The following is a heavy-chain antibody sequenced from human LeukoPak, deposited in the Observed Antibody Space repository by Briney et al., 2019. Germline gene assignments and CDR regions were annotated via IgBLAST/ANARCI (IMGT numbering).Heavy chain of an antibody. J-gene: IGHJ4*02. CDR2: INPSTGST. D-gene: IGHD3-16*01. Sequence: ASVKVSCKASGYTFTSYYIHWVRQAPGQGLEWMGVINPSTGSTSYAQTFRGRVTMTRDTSTSTVYMELSSLRSEDTAVYYYARAWDHDYVQLDYWGQGTLVTVSS. CDR1: GYTFTSYY. CDR3: ARAWDHDYVQLDY. V-gene: IGHV1-46*01.